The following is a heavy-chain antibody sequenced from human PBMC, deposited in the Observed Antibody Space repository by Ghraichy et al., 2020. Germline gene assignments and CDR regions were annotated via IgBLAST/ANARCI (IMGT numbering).Heavy chain of an antibody. V-gene: IGHV4-31*03. Sequence: LSLTCTVSGDSFSSSGYYWSWIRQHPGKGLEWIGHIYYSGSTDYNPSLKSRVTISTDTSKKQFSLKLSSVTAADTAVYYCARDSYYYDRRGYYLFDYWGQGILVTVSS. CDR2: IYYSGST. D-gene: IGHD3-22*01. J-gene: IGHJ4*02. CDR3: ARDSYYYDRRGYYLFDY. CDR1: GDSFSSSGYY.